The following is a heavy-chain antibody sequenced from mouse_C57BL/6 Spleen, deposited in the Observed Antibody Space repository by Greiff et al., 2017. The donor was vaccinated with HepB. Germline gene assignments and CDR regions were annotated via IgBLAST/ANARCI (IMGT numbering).Heavy chain of an antibody. J-gene: IGHJ1*03. Sequence: EVMLVESGGGLVQPGGSMKLSCVASGFTFSNYWMNWVRQSPEKGLEWVAQIRLKSDNYATQYAESVKGRFTISRDDSKSSVYLQMNNLRAEDTGIYYCTGVNIYYGNYVGYFDVWGTGTTVTVSS. CDR2: IRLKSDNYAT. CDR3: TGVNIYYGNYVGYFDV. D-gene: IGHD2-1*01. CDR1: GFTFSNYW. V-gene: IGHV6-3*01.